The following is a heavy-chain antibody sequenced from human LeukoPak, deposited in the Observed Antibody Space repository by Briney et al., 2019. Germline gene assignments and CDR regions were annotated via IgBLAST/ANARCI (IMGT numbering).Heavy chain of an antibody. V-gene: IGHV3-74*01. CDR3: ARKDQYYDFWSGYYQGWFDP. Sequence: GGSLRLSCAASGFTFSSYWMHWVRQAPGKGLVWVSRINTNGSSTSYADSVKGRFTISRDNAKNTLYLQMNSLRAEDTAVYYCARKDQYYDFWSGYYQGWFDPWGQGTLVTVSS. CDR1: GFTFSSYW. CDR2: INTNGSST. D-gene: IGHD3-3*01. J-gene: IGHJ5*02.